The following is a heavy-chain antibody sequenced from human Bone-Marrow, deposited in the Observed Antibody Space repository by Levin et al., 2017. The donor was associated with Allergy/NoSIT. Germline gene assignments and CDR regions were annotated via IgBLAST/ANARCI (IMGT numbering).Heavy chain of an antibody. CDR3: ARANHSRGDSSGPEYWYFDR. J-gene: IGHJ2*01. V-gene: IGHV3-66*01. Sequence: GGSLRLSCAASGFTVSSNYMSWVRQAPGKGLEWVSVIYSGGSTYYADSVKGRFTISRDNSKNTLYLQMNSLRAEDTAVYYCARANHSRGDSSGPEYWYFDRWGRGTLVTVSS. CDR2: IYSGGST. D-gene: IGHD3-22*01. CDR1: GFTVSSNY.